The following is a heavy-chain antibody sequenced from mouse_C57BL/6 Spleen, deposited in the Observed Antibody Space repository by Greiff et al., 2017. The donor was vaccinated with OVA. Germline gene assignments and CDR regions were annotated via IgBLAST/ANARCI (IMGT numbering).Heavy chain of an antibody. CDR1: GFTFSSYG. CDR3: AREGTVV. CDR2: ISSGGSYT. Sequence: EVRLMESGGDLVKPGGSLKLSCAASGFTFSSYGMSWVRQTPDKRLEWVATISSGGSYTYYPDSVKGRFTISRDNAKNTLYLQMSSLKSEDTAMYYCAREGTVVRGQGTSVTVSS. V-gene: IGHV5-6*01. J-gene: IGHJ4*01. D-gene: IGHD1-1*01.